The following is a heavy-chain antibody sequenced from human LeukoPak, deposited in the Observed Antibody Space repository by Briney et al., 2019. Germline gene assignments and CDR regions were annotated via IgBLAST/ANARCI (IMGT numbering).Heavy chain of an antibody. V-gene: IGHV4-61*08. J-gene: IGHJ4*02. D-gene: IGHD6-19*01. Sequence: SQTLSLTCTVSGGSISSGDHYWSWIRQPPGKGLEWIGNIYYTGSTNYNPSLKSRVTISVDTSKNQFSLKLSSVTAADTAVYYCARAFSSGWYPYSIGGLWFDYWGQGTLVTVSS. CDR1: GGSISSGDHY. CDR3: ARAFSSGWYPYSIGGLWFDY. CDR2: IYYTGST.